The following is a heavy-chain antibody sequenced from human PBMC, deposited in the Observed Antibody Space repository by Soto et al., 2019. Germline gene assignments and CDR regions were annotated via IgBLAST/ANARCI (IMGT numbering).Heavy chain of an antibody. D-gene: IGHD3-22*01. V-gene: IGHV1-18*01. Sequence: QVQLVQSGAEVKKPGASVKVSCKASGYTFTSYAISWVRQAPGQGLEWMGWISAYSGNTNYAQKLQGRVTMTTDTSTSTAYMDLRSLRSDDTAVYYCVRMFSSGYYYEIDSWGQGTLVTVSS. CDR3: VRMFSSGYYYEIDS. CDR1: GYTFTSYA. J-gene: IGHJ4*02. CDR2: ISAYSGNT.